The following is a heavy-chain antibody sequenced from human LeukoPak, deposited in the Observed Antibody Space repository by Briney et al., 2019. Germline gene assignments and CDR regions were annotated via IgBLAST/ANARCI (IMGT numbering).Heavy chain of an antibody. D-gene: IGHD4-17*01. CDR1: GFTFSTYF. J-gene: IGHJ4*02. CDR3: ARGVHYGSDY. Sequence: GGSLRLSCAASGFTFSTYFMHWVRQAPGKGLVWVSRINSDGSTTSLADSVKGRFTISRDNAKNTLYLQMDSLRAEDTAVYFCARGVHYGSDYWGQGILVTVSS. V-gene: IGHV3-74*01. CDR2: INSDGSTT.